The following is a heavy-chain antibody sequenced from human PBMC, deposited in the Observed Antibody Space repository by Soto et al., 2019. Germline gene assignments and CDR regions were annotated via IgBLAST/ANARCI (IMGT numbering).Heavy chain of an antibody. V-gene: IGHV3-21*01. J-gene: IGHJ2*01. CDR3: ARGPAVASYWYFDL. D-gene: IGHD6-19*01. CDR1: GFTFSSYS. Sequence: EVQLVESGGGLVKPGGSLRLSCAASGFTFSSYSMNWVRQAPGKGLEWVSSISSSSSYIYYADSVKGRFTISRDNAKNSLYLQMNRLRAEDTAVYYCARGPAVASYWYFDLWGRGTLVTVSS. CDR2: ISSSSSYI.